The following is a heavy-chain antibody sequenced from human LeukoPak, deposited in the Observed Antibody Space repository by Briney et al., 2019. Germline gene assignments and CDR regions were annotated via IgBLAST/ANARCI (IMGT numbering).Heavy chain of an antibody. CDR3: ARETGSAVGSTDLDY. J-gene: IGHJ4*02. CDR2: ISNNGGYT. CDR1: GFTFSSSA. Sequence: GGSLRLSCAASGFTFSSSAMSWVRQAPGKGLEWVSAISNNGGYTYYADSVQGRFTISRDNSKSTLCLQMNSLRAEDTAVYYCARETGSAVGSTDLDYWGQGTLVTVSS. V-gene: IGHV3-23*01. D-gene: IGHD4-17*01.